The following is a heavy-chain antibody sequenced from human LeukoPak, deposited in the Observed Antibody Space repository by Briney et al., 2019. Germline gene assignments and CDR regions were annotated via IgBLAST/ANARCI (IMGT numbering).Heavy chain of an antibody. D-gene: IGHD1-26*01. CDR2: ISPDGSRT. J-gene: IGHJ4*02. Sequence: GGSLRLSCAASGFTFSSYAMSWVRQAPGKGLEWVARISPDGSRTNYADPVKGRFTVSRDNAKNTLYLQMNSLRADDTALYYCTRARWEYYFDYWGQGDLVTVSS. CDR3: TRARWEYYFDY. V-gene: IGHV3-74*01. CDR1: GFTFSSYA.